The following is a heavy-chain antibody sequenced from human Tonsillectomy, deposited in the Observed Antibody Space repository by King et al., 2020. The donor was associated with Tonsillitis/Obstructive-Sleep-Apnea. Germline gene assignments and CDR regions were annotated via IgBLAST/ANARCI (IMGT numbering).Heavy chain of an antibody. CDR3: AKARFLEWFPFDY. CDR1: GFTFDDYT. V-gene: IGHV3-43*01. D-gene: IGHD3-3*01. J-gene: IGHJ4*02. CDR2: ISWDGGST. Sequence: EVQLVESGGVVVQPGGSLRLSCAASGFTFDDYTMHWVRQAPGKGLEWVSLISWDGGSTYYADSVKGRFTISRDNSKNTLYLQMNSLRTEDTALYYCAKARFLEWFPFDYWGQGTLVTVSS.